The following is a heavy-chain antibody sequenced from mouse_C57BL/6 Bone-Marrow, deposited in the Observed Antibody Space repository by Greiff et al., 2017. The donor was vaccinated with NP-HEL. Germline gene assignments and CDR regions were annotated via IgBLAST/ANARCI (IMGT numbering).Heavy chain of an antibody. CDR3: ASDYYGSSYFDY. CDR1: GYTFTGNW. D-gene: IGHD1-1*01. Sequence: QVQLQQSGAELMKPGASVKLSCKATGYTFTGNWIEWVKQRPGHGLEWIGEILPGSGNTYYNERFKGKATFTADTSSNQAYMQLSSLTTEDSAIYYCASDYYGSSYFDYWGQGTTLTVSS. CDR2: ILPGSGNT. V-gene: IGHV1-9*01. J-gene: IGHJ2*01.